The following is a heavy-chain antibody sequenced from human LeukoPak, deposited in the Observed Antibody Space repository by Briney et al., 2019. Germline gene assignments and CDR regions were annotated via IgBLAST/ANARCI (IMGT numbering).Heavy chain of an antibody. D-gene: IGHD6-19*01. CDR2: MNPNSGNT. Sequence: ASVKVSCKASGYTFTSYDINWVRQATGQGLEWMGWMNPNSGNTGYAQKFQGRVTMTRNTSISTAYMELSSLRSDDTAVYYCARVAPHHQWLVGGSFDYWGQGTLVTVSS. J-gene: IGHJ4*02. V-gene: IGHV1-8*01. CDR3: ARVAPHHQWLVGGSFDY. CDR1: GYTFTSYD.